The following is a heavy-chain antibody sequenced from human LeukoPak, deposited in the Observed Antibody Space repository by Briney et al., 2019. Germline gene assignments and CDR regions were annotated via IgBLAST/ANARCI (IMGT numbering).Heavy chain of an antibody. CDR1: GGSISSSSYY. D-gene: IGHD2-15*01. CDR2: IYYSGST. J-gene: IGHJ2*01. CDR3: ARQKGRYCSGGSCYWYFDL. Sequence: PSETLSLTCTVSGGSISSSSYYWGWIRRPPGKELEWIGSIYYSGSTYYNPSLKSRVTISVDTSKNQFSLKLSSVTAADTAVYYCARQKGRYCSGGSCYWYFDLWGRGTLVTVSS. V-gene: IGHV4-39*01.